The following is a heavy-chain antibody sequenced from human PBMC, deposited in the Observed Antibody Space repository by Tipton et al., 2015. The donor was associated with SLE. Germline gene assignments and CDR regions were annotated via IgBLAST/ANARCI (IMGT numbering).Heavy chain of an antibody. D-gene: IGHD3-3*01. Sequence: SLRLSCAASGFTFSRNAMDWVRQAPGKGLEWVAATSYDGSTKYYADSVQGRFTISRDNSKNTLYLQMNSLRDEDTAVYYCAKEPAYDFWSGYPRYFDYWGQGTLVTVSS. J-gene: IGHJ4*02. CDR1: GFTFSRNA. V-gene: IGHV3-30-3*01. CDR2: TSYDGSTK. CDR3: AKEPAYDFWSGYPRYFDY.